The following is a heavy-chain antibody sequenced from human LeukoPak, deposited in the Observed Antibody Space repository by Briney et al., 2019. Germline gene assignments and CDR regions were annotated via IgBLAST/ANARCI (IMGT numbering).Heavy chain of an antibody. D-gene: IGHD2-2*01. V-gene: IGHV3-74*01. CDR1: GFTFSSHW. CDR3: VRGALRDCSYTSCTRGNWFDP. Sequence: GGSLRLSCAACGFTFSSHWMHWVRQAPEKGLVGVSHINADGSATYYAASVKGRFTISRDNARNTLYLQMHSLTAEDTGVYYCVRGALRDCSYTSCTRGNWFDPWGQGTLVTVSS. J-gene: IGHJ5*02. CDR2: INADGSAT.